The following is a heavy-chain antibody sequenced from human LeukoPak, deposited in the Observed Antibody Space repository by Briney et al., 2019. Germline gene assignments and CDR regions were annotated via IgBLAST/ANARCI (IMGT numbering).Heavy chain of an antibody. CDR3: ARGGGGMDV. V-gene: IGHV3-7*01. Sequence: PGGSLRLSCAASGFTFSSYWMSCVRQAPGKGLEWVANINQDGSEKYYVDSVKGRFTISRDNAKNSLYLQMNTLRAEDTAVYHCARGGGGMDVWGKGTTVTVSS. CDR1: GFTFSSYW. D-gene: IGHD3-16*01. J-gene: IGHJ6*04. CDR2: INQDGSEK.